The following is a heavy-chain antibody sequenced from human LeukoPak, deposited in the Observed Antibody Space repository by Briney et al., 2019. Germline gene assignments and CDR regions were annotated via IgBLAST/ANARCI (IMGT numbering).Heavy chain of an antibody. CDR2: IIPIFGTA. CDR3: ARADSSGWYGDAFDI. J-gene: IGHJ3*02. CDR1: GYTFTSYG. Sequence: ASVKVSCKASGYTFTSYGISWVRQAPGQGLEWMGGIIPIFGTANYAQKFQGRVTITADESTSTAYMGLSSLRSEDTAVYYCARADSSGWYGDAFDIWGQGTMVTVSS. V-gene: IGHV1-69*13. D-gene: IGHD6-19*01.